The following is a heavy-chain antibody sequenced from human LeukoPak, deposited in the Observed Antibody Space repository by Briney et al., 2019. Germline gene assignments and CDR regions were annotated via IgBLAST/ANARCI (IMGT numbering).Heavy chain of an antibody. Sequence: GRSLRLSCAASGFSISKYAVHWVRQAPGKGLEWVAVISYDGSNKYYADSVKGRFTISRDISKNTVYLQMNSLRAEDTAVYYCARPHLSYGDIRDYYYYYMDVWGKGTTVTVSS. D-gene: IGHD4-17*01. CDR2: ISYDGSNK. V-gene: IGHV3-30*04. CDR3: ARPHLSYGDIRDYYYYYMDV. CDR1: GFSISKYA. J-gene: IGHJ6*03.